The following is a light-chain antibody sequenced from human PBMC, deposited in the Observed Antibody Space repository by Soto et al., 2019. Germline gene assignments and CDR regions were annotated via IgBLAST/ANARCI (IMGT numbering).Light chain of an antibody. V-gene: IGLV2-8*01. CDR1: SSDVGGYNY. CDR3: SSYAGSNFVV. J-gene: IGLJ2*01. CDR2: EVS. Sequence: QSVLTQPTSASGSPGQSVTISCTGTSSDVGGYNYVSWYQQHPGKAPKRMIYEVSKRPSGVPDRFSGSKSGNTASLTVSGLQAEDEADYYCSSYAGSNFVVFGGGTKVTVL.